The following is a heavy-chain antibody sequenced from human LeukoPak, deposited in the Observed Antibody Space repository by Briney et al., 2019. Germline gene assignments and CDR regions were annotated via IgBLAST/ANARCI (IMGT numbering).Heavy chain of an antibody. V-gene: IGHV3-23*01. CDR2: ITTSGGKT. J-gene: IGHJ4*02. Sequence: GGSLRLSCVTSGFNFSTYAMTWARQAPGKGLEWVSSITTSGGKTFYADSAKGRFTISRDTSENTLYLQMNALRADDTAVYYCARVGAVSVFGGIMKLGYFDYWGQGTLVTVSS. CDR1: GFNFSTYA. CDR3: ARVGAVSVFGGIMKLGYFDY. D-gene: IGHD3-3*01.